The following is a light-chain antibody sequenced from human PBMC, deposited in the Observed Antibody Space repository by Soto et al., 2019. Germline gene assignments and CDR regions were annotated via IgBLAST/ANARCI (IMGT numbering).Light chain of an antibody. J-gene: IGKJ2*01. CDR1: QFINNW. CDR3: QQANTFPHT. V-gene: IGKV1D-12*01. Sequence: DIQMTQSPSSVSASVGDRVTITCRASQFINNWVAWYQQKPGKAPRVLIHGASNLQSGVPSRFTGSQYGAEFTLTITSLQPADFATYFCQQANTFPHTFGQGTKVDIK. CDR2: GAS.